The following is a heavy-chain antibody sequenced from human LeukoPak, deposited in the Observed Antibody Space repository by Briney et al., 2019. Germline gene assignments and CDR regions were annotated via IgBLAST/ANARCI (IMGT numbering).Heavy chain of an antibody. J-gene: IGHJ6*02. D-gene: IGHD5-18*01. CDR1: GFTFSSYW. CDR3: ARHGYRYYYGMDV. Sequence: GGSLRLSCAASGFTFSSYWMSWVRLAPGKGLEWVANIKQDGSEKYYVDSVKGRFTISRDNAKNSLYLQMNSLRAEDTAVYYCARHGYRYYYGMDVWGQGTTVTVSS. V-gene: IGHV3-7*01. CDR2: IKQDGSEK.